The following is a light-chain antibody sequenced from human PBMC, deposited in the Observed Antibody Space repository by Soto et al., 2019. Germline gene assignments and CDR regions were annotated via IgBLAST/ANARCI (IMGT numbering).Light chain of an antibody. Sequence: EIVLTQSPATLSLSPGEGATLSCRASQSVSSYLAWYQQKPGQAPRLLIYDTSNRATVIPARFSGSGSGTDFTLIISSLEPEDFAVYYCQQRSTWPVTFGLGTKVEV. V-gene: IGKV3-11*01. J-gene: IGKJ1*01. CDR3: QQRSTWPVT. CDR1: QSVSSY. CDR2: DTS.